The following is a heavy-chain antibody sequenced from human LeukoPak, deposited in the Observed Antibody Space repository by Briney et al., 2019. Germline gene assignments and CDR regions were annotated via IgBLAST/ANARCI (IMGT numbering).Heavy chain of an antibody. CDR1: GGSFNGYS. J-gene: IGHJ4*02. D-gene: IGHD4-17*01. V-gene: IGHV4-34*01. CDR3: ARRTSDDSGDYGDY. CDR2: INHSGST. Sequence: PSETLSLTCAVYGGSFNGYSWSWIRQPPGEGLEWIGEINHSGSTNYNPSLKSRVTLSVDTSKNQFSLQLSSVTAADTAVYYCARRTSDDSGDYGDYWGQGTLVTVSS.